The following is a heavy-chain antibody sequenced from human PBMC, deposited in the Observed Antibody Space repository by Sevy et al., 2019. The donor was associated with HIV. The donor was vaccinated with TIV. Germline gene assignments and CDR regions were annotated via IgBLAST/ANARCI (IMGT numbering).Heavy chain of an antibody. J-gene: IGHJ4*02. CDR1: GFTFSNYA. D-gene: IGHD3-10*01. V-gene: IGHV3-23*01. CDR3: AKESSGKLLWLGEPPYYCDY. CDR2: ITDSGDNT. Sequence: GGSLRLSCAASGFTFSNYAMTWVRQAPGKGLEWVSSITDSGDNTYYADSVKGRFTISRDNSKKTLDLHMSSLRADDTAVYYCAKESSGKLLWLGEPPYYCDYWGQGTLVTVSS.